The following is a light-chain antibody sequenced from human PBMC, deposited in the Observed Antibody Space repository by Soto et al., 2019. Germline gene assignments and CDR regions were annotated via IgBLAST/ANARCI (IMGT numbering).Light chain of an antibody. CDR2: KAS. CDR3: QQYHDYWT. V-gene: IGKV1-5*03. J-gene: IGKJ1*01. CDR1: QSISDS. Sequence: DTPMTQSPSTLSASVGDRVTITCRATQSISDSLAWYLQKPGQAPKLLIYKASSLESGVPSRFSGSASGTEFTLTISSLQPDDVATYYCQQYHDYWTFGQGTKVEIK.